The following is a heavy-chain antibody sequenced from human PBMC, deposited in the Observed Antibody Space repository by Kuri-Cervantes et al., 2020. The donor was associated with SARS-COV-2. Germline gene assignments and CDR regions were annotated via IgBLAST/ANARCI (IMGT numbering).Heavy chain of an antibody. V-gene: IGHV3-33*08. CDR1: GFTFSSYG. CDR2: IWYDGSNK. CDR3: ARVSHRGSGYQNPPDY. J-gene: IGHJ4*02. Sequence: GESLKISCAASGFTFSSYGMNWVRQAPGKGLEWVTVIWYDGSNKYYADSVKGRFTISRDNSKNTLYLQMNSLRAEDTAVYYCARVSHRGSGYQNPPDYWGQGTLVTVSS. D-gene: IGHD3-3*01.